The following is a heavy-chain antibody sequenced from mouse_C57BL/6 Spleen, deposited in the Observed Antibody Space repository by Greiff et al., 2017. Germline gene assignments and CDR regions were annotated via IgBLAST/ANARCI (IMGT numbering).Heavy chain of an antibody. CDR2: IYPRSGNT. D-gene: IGHD2-10*01. V-gene: IGHV1-81*01. CDR1: GYTFTSYG. CDR3: ARSALLYYFDY. Sequence: VKLQESGAELARPGASVKLSCKASGYTFTSYGISWVKQRTGQGLEWIGEIYPRSGNTYYNEKFKGKATLTADKSSSTAYMELRSLTSEDSAVYFCARSALLYYFDYWGQGTTLTVSS. J-gene: IGHJ2*01.